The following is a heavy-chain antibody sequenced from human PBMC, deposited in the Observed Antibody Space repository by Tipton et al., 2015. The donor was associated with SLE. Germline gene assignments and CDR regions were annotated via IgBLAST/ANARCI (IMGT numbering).Heavy chain of an antibody. D-gene: IGHD4/OR15-4a*01. CDR3: ARLGAGRSVTPDWFDP. V-gene: IGHV5-51*03. J-gene: IGHJ5*02. Sequence: QSGPEVKKAGESLKISCKGSGYSFTSYWIGWVRQMPGKGLEWVGIIYPGDSDTRYSPSFQGQVTISADKSTSTAYLQWSSLTASDTAMYYCARLGAGRSVTPDWFDPWGQGTLVTVSS. CDR1: GYSFTSYW. CDR2: IYPGDSDT.